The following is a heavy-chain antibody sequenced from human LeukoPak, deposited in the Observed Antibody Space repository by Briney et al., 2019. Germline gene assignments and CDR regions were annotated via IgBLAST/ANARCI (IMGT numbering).Heavy chain of an antibody. V-gene: IGHV3-53*04. CDR1: GFTVSSNY. CDR2: IYSGGST. J-gene: IGHJ6*02. Sequence: GGSLRLSCAASGFTVSSNYMSWVRQAPGKGLEWVSVIYSGGSTYYADSVKGRFTISRHNSKNTLYLQMNSLRAEDTAVYYCARDAIRAGYYYGMDVWGQETTVTVSS. D-gene: IGHD3-16*01. CDR3: ARDAIRAGYYYGMDV.